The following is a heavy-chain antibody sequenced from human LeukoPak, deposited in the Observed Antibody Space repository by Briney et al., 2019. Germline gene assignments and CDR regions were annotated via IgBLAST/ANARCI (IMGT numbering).Heavy chain of an antibody. D-gene: IGHD5-24*01. J-gene: IGHJ4*02. CDR1: GFTFSTFA. CDR2: IKEDDSEI. V-gene: IGHV3-7*01. Sequence: GGSLRLSCAASGFTFSTFAMIWVRQPPGKGLEWVANIKEDDSEIYYVESVKGRFTISRDNAKNSLYLEMSSLRVEDTAVYFCARLRSLDKWGQGTLVTVS. CDR3: ARLRSLDK.